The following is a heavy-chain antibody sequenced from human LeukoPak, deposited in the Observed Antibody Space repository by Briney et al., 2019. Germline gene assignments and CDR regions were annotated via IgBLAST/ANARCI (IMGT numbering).Heavy chain of an antibody. V-gene: IGHV5-51*01. CDR3: ARRHDYGDADY. D-gene: IGHD4-17*01. Sequence: GESLNIPCKGSGYSFISYWIGWVGQIPGKGLEWMGIIYPGDAETRYSPSFQGQVTISADKSISTAYLQWSSLKASDTAMYYCARRHDYGDADYWGQGTLVTVSS. CDR2: IYPGDAET. CDR1: GYSFISYW. J-gene: IGHJ4*02.